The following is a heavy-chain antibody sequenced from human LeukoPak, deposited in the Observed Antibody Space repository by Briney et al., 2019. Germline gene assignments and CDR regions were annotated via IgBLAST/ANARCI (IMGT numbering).Heavy chain of an antibody. CDR2: IYYSGST. V-gene: IGHV4-59*01. Sequence: ETLSLTCTVSGGSISSYYWSWIRQPPGKGLEWIGYIYYSGSTNYNPSLKSRVTISVDTSKNQFSLKLSSVTAADTAVYYCARGSSPLDYWGQGTLVTVSS. J-gene: IGHJ4*02. CDR3: ARGSSPLDY. CDR1: GGSISSYY.